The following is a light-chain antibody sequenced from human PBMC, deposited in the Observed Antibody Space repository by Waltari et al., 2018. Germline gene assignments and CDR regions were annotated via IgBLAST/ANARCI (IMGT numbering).Light chain of an antibody. CDR2: DAS. CDR1: QSVTTY. V-gene: IGKV3-11*01. Sequence: EIVLTQSPVTLSLSPGERATLSCRASQSVTTYLAWYQQKPGQAPRLLIYDASSRAAGIPARFTGSGSGTDFTLTISSLETEDFAVYYCQQRNNWPSITFGQGTRLEIK. CDR3: QQRNNWPSIT. J-gene: IGKJ5*01.